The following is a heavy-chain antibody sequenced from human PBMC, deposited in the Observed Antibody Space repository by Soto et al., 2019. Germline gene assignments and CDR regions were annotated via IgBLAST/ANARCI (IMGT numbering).Heavy chain of an antibody. Sequence: EVQLLESGGGLVQPGGSLRLSCAASGFTFSSYAMSWVRQAPGKGLEWVSAISGSGGSTYYADSVKGRFTISRDNSKNTLYLQMNSLRAEDTAVYYCAKLGVATITHSWGFDPWGQGTLVTVSS. J-gene: IGHJ5*02. CDR1: GFTFSSYA. V-gene: IGHV3-23*01. D-gene: IGHD5-12*01. CDR2: ISGSGGST. CDR3: AKLGVATITHSWGFDP.